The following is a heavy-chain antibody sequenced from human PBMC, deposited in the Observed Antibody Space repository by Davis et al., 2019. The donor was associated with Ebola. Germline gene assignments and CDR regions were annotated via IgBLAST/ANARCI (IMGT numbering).Heavy chain of an antibody. CDR1: GGSISSGGYS. Sequence: SETLSLTCAVSGGSISSGGYSWSWIRQPPGKGLEWIGYIYHSGSTYYNPSLKSRVTISVDRSKNQFSLKLSSVTAADTAVYYCARGSVILWFDPWGQGTLVTVSS. J-gene: IGHJ5*02. V-gene: IGHV4-30-2*01. CDR3: ARGSVILWFDP. D-gene: IGHD3-22*01. CDR2: IYHSGST.